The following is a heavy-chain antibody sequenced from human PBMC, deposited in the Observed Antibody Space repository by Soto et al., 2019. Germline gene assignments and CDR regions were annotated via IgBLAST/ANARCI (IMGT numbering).Heavy chain of an antibody. J-gene: IGHJ4*02. CDR2: IIPVLGIA. Sequence: QVQLVQSGAEVKKPGSSVKVSCKASGGNFTTYTISWVRQAPGQGLEWMGRIIPVLGIANYALSFQGRVTNTADKSTPTAYMELNSLRAEDTAVYYCASTAYKWIYDDDFDCWGQGTLLTVSS. CDR1: GGNFTTYT. D-gene: IGHD1-7*01. CDR3: ASTAYKWIYDDDFDC. V-gene: IGHV1-69*02.